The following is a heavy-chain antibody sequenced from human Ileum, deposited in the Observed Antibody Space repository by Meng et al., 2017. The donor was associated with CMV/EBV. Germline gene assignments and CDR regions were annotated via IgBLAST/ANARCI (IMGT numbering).Heavy chain of an antibody. CDR2: TYYRSKWYN. V-gene: IGHV6-1*01. Sequence: QVQRPQSGPGLVKPSPTLHLACAISGDSVSSIGSIWNWIRQSPSRGLEWLGKTYYRSKWYNDYAPSVKSRITVKPDTSKNQFSLQLNSVTPEDTAVYYCARENGYEWYFDFWGRGTLVTVSS. D-gene: IGHD6-13*01. CDR1: GDSVSSIGSI. J-gene: IGHJ2*01. CDR3: ARENGYEWYFDF.